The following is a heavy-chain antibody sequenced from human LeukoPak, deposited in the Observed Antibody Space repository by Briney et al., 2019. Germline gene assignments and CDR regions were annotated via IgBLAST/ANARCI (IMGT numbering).Heavy chain of an antibody. CDR2: INPTSGGT. D-gene: IGHD5-18*01. Sequence: ASVKVSCKASGYIFTGYYIHWVRQAPGQGLERMGRINPTSGGTNYAQKFQGRVTMTRDTSISTAYMELSRLRSDDTAVYYCARVQYSYEFDYWGQGTLVTVSS. CDR1: GYIFTGYY. J-gene: IGHJ4*02. CDR3: ARVQYSYEFDY. V-gene: IGHV1-2*06.